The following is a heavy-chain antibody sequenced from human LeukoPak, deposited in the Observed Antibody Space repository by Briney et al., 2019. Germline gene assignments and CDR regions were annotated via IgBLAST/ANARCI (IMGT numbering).Heavy chain of an antibody. CDR1: GGSISDYY. CDR2: IYASGST. Sequence: PSETLSLTCTVSGGSISDYYWSWIRQPAGKGLEWIGRIYASGSTNYNPSLQSRVTISVDRSKNQFSLKLSSVTAADTAVYYCARDGGPYYYYYMDVWGKGTTVTVSS. D-gene: IGHD2-15*01. V-gene: IGHV4-4*07. CDR3: ARDGGPYYYYYMDV. J-gene: IGHJ6*03.